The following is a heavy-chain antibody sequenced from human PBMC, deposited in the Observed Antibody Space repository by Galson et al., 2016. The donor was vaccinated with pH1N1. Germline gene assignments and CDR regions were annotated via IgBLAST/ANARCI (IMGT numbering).Heavy chain of an antibody. CDR1: GGSLSGNS. V-gene: IGHV4-34*01. CDR2: IHHSGRT. D-gene: IGHD4-11*01. CDR3: ARVEVFSNRRRVWFDP. Sequence: SETLSLTCGVVGGSLSGNSWIWIRQSTGKGLEWIGEIHHSGRTIYNPSLKSRVDVSVDTSKNQVSLDLSSVTGADTAIYYYARVEVFSNRRRVWFDPWGQGTLVTVSS. J-gene: IGHJ5*02.